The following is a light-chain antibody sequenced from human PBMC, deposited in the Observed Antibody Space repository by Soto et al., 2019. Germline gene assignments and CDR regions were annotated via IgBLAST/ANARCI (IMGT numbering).Light chain of an antibody. CDR1: QSISSY. Sequence: DIQMTQSPSSLSASVGDRVTITCRASQSISSYLNWYQQKPGKAPNLLIYGATNLRSGVPSRFSGSGSGTEFTLTISSLQPEDFATYYCQQSTSTPLTFGGGTKIEIK. CDR2: GAT. CDR3: QQSTSTPLT. V-gene: IGKV1-39*01. J-gene: IGKJ4*01.